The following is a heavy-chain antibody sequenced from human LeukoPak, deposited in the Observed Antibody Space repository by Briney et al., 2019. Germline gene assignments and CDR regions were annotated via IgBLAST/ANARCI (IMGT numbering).Heavy chain of an antibody. V-gene: IGHV3-23*01. D-gene: IGHD3-16*01. Sequence: GGSLRLSCVGSGFTSIAYALTWARQAPGKGLEWVSGISGGGVTTYYADSVKGRFTISRDNSKNTLYLQMNSLRANDTAIYYCARNQQLGGHSYYYYGMDVWGQGTTVTVSS. J-gene: IGHJ6*02. CDR1: GFTSIAYA. CDR2: ISGGGVTT. CDR3: ARNQQLGGHSYYYYGMDV.